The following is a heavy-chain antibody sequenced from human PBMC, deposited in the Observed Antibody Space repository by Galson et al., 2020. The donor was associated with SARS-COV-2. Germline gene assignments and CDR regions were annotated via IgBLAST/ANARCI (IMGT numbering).Heavy chain of an antibody. J-gene: IGHJ3*01. CDR1: GFTFRKYA. Sequence: GESLKISCAASGFTFRKYAMYWVRQAAGKGLEWVATTSLDGRNEFYADSVKGRFTISRDNDQNTLYLQMNNLRSDDTSMYYCAILLAYCSGGTCYPPGESFDVWGQGTRVTVSS. V-gene: IGHV3-30*01. CDR3: AILLAYCSGGTCYPPGESFDV. D-gene: IGHD2-15*01. CDR2: TSLDGRNE.